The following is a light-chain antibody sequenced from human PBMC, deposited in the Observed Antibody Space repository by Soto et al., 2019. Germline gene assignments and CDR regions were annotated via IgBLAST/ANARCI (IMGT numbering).Light chain of an antibody. J-gene: IGLJ7*01. V-gene: IGLV2-14*03. Sequence: QSVLTQPASVSGSPGQSLTISCTGTSSDVGGYDYVSWYQHHPGKAPKLIIYDVNNRPSGVSNRFSGSKSDDTASLTISGLQAEDEADYYCSSYSSSGTLIFGGGTQLTVL. CDR3: SSYSSSGTLI. CDR2: DVN. CDR1: SSDVGGYDY.